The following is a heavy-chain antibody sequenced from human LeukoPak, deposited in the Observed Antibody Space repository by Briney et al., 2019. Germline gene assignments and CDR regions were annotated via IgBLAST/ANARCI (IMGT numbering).Heavy chain of an antibody. CDR2: IYYSGST. D-gene: IGHD5-24*01. V-gene: IGHV4-61*05. J-gene: IGHJ6*02. CDR3: ARFVARDGYNYYLGRGADYYGMDV. Sequence: PSETLSLTCTVSGGSISSSSYYWGWIRQPPGKGLEWIGYIYYSGSTNYNPSLKSRVTISVDTSKNQFSLKLSSVTAADTAVYYCARFVARDGYNYYLGRGADYYGMDVWGQGTTVTVSS. CDR1: GGSISSSSYY.